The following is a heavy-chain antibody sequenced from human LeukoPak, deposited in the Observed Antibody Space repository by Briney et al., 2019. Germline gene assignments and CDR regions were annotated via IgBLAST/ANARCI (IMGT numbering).Heavy chain of an antibody. CDR3: ASRDGYNGSFDY. CDR2: IYYSGST. Sequence: SETLSLTCTVSGGSISSYYWSWIRQPPGKGLESIGYIYYSGSTNYNPSLKSRVTISVDTSKNQFSLKLSSVTAADTAVYYCASRDGYNGSFDYWGQGTLVTVSS. D-gene: IGHD5-24*01. CDR1: GGSISSYY. V-gene: IGHV4-59*01. J-gene: IGHJ4*02.